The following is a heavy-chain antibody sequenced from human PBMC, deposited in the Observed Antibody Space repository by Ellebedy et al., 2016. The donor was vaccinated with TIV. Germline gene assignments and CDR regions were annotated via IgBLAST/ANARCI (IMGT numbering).Heavy chain of an antibody. D-gene: IGHD3/OR15-3a*01. CDR3: ASRGAGLVHPFDY. CDR2: IYYSGST. J-gene: IGHJ4*02. Sequence: SETLSLTCTVSGGSISSSSYYWGWIRQPPGKGLEWIGSIYYSGSTYYNPSLKSRVTISVDTSKNQFSLKLSSVTAADTAVYYCASRGAGLVHPFDYWGQGTLVTVSS. CDR1: GGSISSSSYY. V-gene: IGHV4-39*01.